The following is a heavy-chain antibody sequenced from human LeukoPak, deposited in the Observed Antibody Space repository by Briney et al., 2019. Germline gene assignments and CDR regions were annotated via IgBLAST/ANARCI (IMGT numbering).Heavy chain of an antibody. Sequence: GASVKVSCKASGYTFTGYYMHWVRQAPGQGLEWMGWINPNSGGTNYAQKFQGRVTMTRDTSISTAYMELSRLRSDDTAVYYCARSETYYYDSSGYPGPGQAGASDIWGQGTMVTVSS. CDR2: INPNSGGT. V-gene: IGHV1-2*02. CDR1: GYTFTGYY. J-gene: IGHJ3*02. D-gene: IGHD3-22*01. CDR3: ARSETYYYDSSGYPGPGQAGASDI.